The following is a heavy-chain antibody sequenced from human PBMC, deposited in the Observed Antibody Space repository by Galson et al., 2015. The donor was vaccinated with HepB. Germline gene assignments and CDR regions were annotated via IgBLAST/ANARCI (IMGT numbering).Heavy chain of an antibody. Sequence: SLRLSCAASGLTFSNYAMTWVRQAPGKGLEWVSAISDIGDSTYYADSVKGRFTISRDNSENTLYLQMNSLRAEDTAVYYCAKDLGVASSGIVYWGQGTLVTVSS. J-gene: IGHJ4*02. CDR1: GLTFSNYA. V-gene: IGHV3-23*01. CDR2: ISDIGDST. D-gene: IGHD6-13*01. CDR3: AKDLGVASSGIVY.